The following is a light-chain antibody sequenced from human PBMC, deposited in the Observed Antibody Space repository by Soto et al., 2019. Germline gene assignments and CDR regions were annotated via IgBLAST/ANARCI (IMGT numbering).Light chain of an antibody. Sequence: QSALTQTPSASGSPGQSVTISCTGTSSDVGAYDSVSWYQHHPGKAPKALIYEVSKRPSGVPDRFSGSKSGNTASLTVSGLQAEDEADYFCSSYAGSNNYVFGTGTRSP. V-gene: IGLV2-8*01. CDR3: SSYAGSNNYV. CDR1: SSDVGAYDS. CDR2: EVS. J-gene: IGLJ1*01.